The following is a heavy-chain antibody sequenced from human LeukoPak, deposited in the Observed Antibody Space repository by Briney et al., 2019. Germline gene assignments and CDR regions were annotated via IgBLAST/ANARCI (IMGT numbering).Heavy chain of an antibody. CDR1: GYTLTELS. CDR3: ARDEGEGTYDSSGYPAY. V-gene: IGHV1-24*01. CDR2: FDPEDGET. J-gene: IGHJ4*02. Sequence: ASVKVSCKVSGYTLTELSMHWVRQAPGKGLEWMGGFDPEDGETIYAQKFQGRVTMTEDTSTDTAYMELSSLRSEDTAVYYCARDEGEGTYDSSGYPAYWGQGTLVTVSS. D-gene: IGHD3-22*01.